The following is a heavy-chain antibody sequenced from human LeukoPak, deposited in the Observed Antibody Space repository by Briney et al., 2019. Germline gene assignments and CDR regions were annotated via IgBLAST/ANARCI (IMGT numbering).Heavy chain of an antibody. CDR1: GYTFTSYA. J-gene: IGHJ4*02. CDR3: ALVVPAAISPPDV. D-gene: IGHD2-2*02. Sequence: ASVTVSCTASGYTFTSYAMHWVRQAPGQRLEWMGWINAGNGNTKYSQKFQGRVTITRDTSASTAYMELSSLRSEDTAVYYCALVVPAAISPPDVWGQGTLVTVSS. V-gene: IGHV1-3*01. CDR2: INAGNGNT.